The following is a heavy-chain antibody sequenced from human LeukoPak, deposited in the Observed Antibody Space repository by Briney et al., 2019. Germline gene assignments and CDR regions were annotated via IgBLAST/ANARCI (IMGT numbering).Heavy chain of an antibody. V-gene: IGHV4-59*08. CDR2: IYYSEST. D-gene: IGHD6-19*01. J-gene: IGHJ4*02. CDR3: AKDFPPSGWYDY. CDR1: GGSISSYY. Sequence: SETLSLTCTVSGGSISSYYWSWIRHPPGKGLEWIGYIYYSESTNYNPSLKSRVTISVDTSKNQFSLKLSSVTAADTAVYYCAKDFPPSGWYDYWGQGTLVTVSS.